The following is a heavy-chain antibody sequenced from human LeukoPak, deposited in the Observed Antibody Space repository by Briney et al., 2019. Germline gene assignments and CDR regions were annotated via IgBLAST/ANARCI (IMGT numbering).Heavy chain of an antibody. CDR1: GGNFNNDD. CDR2: LIPTFGTP. V-gene: IGHV1-69*06. Sequence: SVTVSCKSSGGNFNNDDYRWVRQAPGQGLEWIGGLIPTFGTPNYSHTFKGRVTITADKSTSTPYMELTNLTSYDAAGYFFARGVVISVSDYFDYWGQGTLVTVSS. J-gene: IGHJ4*02. CDR3: ARGVVISVSDYFDY. D-gene: IGHD2-21*01.